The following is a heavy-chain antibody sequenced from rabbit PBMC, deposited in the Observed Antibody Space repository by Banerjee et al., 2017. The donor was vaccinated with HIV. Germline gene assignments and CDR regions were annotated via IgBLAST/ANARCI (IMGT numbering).Heavy chain of an antibody. V-gene: IGHV1S45*01. J-gene: IGHJ4*01. CDR2: ITYGGSA. CDR1: GFSFSNKYV. CDR3: VRGSISGTDYKW. Sequence: QEQLEESGGDLVKPEGSLTLTCTASGFSFSNKYVMSWVRQAPGKGLEWIGYITYGGSAYHGGGESGRSPIPRHNAQNTLYLQLNSLTAADTATYFCVRGSISGTDYKWWGQGTLVTV. D-gene: IGHD1-1*01.